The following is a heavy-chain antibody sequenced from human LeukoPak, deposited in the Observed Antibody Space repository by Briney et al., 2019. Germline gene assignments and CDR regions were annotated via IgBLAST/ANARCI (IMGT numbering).Heavy chain of an antibody. CDR1: GFTFSNYW. J-gene: IGHJ4*02. V-gene: IGHV3-7*01. Sequence: GGSLRLSCAASGFTFSNYWMSWVRQAPGKGLGWVAHINKDGSEIYYVDSVKGRFTISRDNAKSSLSLQMNSLRVEDTAVYYCARDKATYWGQGILVTVSS. CDR2: INKDGSEI. CDR3: ARDKATY.